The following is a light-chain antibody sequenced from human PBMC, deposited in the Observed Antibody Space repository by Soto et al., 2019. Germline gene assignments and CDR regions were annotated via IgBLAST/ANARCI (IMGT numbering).Light chain of an antibody. CDR2: EVS. Sequence: QSVLTQPPSASGSPGQSVTISCTGNSSEVGGYNYVSWYQQHPGKAPKLMIYEVSKRPSGVPDRFSGSKSGNTASLTVSGLQAEDEADYYCSSYAGSNNPYVFGTGTKVTVL. J-gene: IGLJ1*01. CDR1: SSEVGGYNY. CDR3: SSYAGSNNPYV. V-gene: IGLV2-8*01.